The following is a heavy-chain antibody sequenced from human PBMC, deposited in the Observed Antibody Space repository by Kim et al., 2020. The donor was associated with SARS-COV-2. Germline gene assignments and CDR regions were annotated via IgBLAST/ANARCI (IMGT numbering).Heavy chain of an antibody. D-gene: IGHD3-16*01. Sequence: SPTLSLTCAISGDSFSSNSPAWNWISQSPSRVLELLGRTYYRSKWYNDYAVSVKSRITINPETANNQFSLHLNSVTPEDTAVYYCARDPIDGPAARGINYFEYWGQGARVTVS. V-gene: IGHV6-1*01. J-gene: IGHJ4*02. CDR3: ARDPIDGPAARGINYFEY. CDR2: TYYRSKWYN. CDR1: GDSFSSNSPA.